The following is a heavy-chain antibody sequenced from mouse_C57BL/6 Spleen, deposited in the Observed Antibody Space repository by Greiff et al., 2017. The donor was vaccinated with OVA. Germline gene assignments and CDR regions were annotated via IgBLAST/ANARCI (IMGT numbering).Heavy chain of an antibody. Sequence: DVKLVESAGGLVQPGSSLKLSCTASGFTFSDYYMAWVRQVPEKGLEWVANINYDGSSTYYLDSLKSRFIISRDNAKNILYLQMSSLKSEDTATYYCAREGRGFDYWGQGTTLTVSS. CDR2: INYDGSST. V-gene: IGHV5-16*01. CDR3: AREGRGFDY. CDR1: GFTFSDYY. J-gene: IGHJ2*01.